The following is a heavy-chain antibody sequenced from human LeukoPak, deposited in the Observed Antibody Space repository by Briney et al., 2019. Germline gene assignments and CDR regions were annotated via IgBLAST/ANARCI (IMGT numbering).Heavy chain of an antibody. CDR2: MNPNSGNT. Sequence: VASVNVSCTSSGYTFTSYDINWVRQATGQGREWMGWMNPNSGNTGYAQKFQGRVTITRNTSIGTAYMELSSLRSEDTAVYYCARGRGSSWYRWFDPWGQGTLVTVSS. CDR1: GYTFTSYD. J-gene: IGHJ5*02. D-gene: IGHD6-13*01. V-gene: IGHV1-8*03. CDR3: ARGRGSSWYRWFDP.